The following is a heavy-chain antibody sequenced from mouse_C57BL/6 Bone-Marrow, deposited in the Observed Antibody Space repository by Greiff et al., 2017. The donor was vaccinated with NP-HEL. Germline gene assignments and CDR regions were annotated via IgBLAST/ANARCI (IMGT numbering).Heavy chain of an antibody. J-gene: IGHJ1*03. CDR2: IRNKANGYTT. CDR1: GFTFTDYY. D-gene: IGHD2-1*01. CDR3: VKVWYYWYFDV. V-gene: IGHV7-4*01. Sequence: EVQLMESGGGLLQPGASLRLSCAASGFTFTDYYMSLVRLPPRKAPALLALIRNKANGYTTEYTASVKGRFTISRDNSQNILYLQVNTLRAEDSATYYCVKVWYYWYFDVWGTGTTVTVSS.